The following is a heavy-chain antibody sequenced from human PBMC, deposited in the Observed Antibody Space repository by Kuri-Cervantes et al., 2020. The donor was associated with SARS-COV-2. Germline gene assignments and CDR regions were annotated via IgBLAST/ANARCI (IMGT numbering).Heavy chain of an antibody. CDR2: ISGSGGST. Sequence: GESLKISCAASGFTFSSYAMSWVRQAPGKGLEWVSAISGSGGSTYYADSVKGRFTISRDNSKNTLYLQMNSLRAEDTAVYYCAKDADTTGYFQYYFDYWGQGTLVTVSS. J-gene: IGHJ4*02. CDR3: AKDADTTGYFQYYFDY. CDR1: GFTFSSYA. V-gene: IGHV3-23*01. D-gene: IGHD3-22*01.